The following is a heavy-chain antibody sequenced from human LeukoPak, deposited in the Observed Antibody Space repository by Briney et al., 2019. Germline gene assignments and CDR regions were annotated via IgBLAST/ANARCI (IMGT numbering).Heavy chain of an antibody. D-gene: IGHD2-2*01. CDR3: ARDPNCSSTSCYGDGYYYYYGMDV. V-gene: IGHV1-18*01. CDR1: GYTFTSYG. CDR2: ISAYNGNT. Sequence: ASVKVSCKASGYTFTSYGISWVRQAPGQGLEWMGWISAYNGNTNYAQKLQGRVTMTTDTSTSTAYMELRSLRSDDTAVYYCARDPNCSSTSCYGDGYYYYYGMDVWGQGTTVTVSS. J-gene: IGHJ6*02.